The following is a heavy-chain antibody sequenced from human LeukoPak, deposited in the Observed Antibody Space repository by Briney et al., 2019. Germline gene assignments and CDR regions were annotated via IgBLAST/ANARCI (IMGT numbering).Heavy chain of an antibody. CDR2: IYPSGNI. V-gene: IGHV3-53*01. CDR1: GFTFSNSY. Sequence: GGSLRLSCAASGFTFSNSYMSWVRQAPGKGLEWGSLIYPSGNIYYADSVKGRFTISRDNSKNTLFLQMNSLRAEDTAIYYCARTFVSGDGYKVGYFDYWGQGTLVTVSS. CDR3: ARTFVSGDGYKVGYFDY. J-gene: IGHJ4*02. D-gene: IGHD5-24*01.